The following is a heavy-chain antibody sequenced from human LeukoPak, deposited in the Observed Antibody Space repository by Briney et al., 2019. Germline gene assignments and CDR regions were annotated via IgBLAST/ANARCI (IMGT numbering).Heavy chain of an antibody. CDR3: ARRGDSSWSEIDY. D-gene: IGHD6-13*01. J-gene: IGHJ4*02. CDR1: GFTFSSYA. Sequence: GGSLRLSCAASGFTFSSYAMTWVRQAPGKGLECVSVISGSGTSTYYADSVKGQFTIFRDNSKNTLYLQMNSLRGEDTAVYYCARRGDSSWSEIDYWGQGTLVTVYS. CDR2: ISGSGTST. V-gene: IGHV3-23*01.